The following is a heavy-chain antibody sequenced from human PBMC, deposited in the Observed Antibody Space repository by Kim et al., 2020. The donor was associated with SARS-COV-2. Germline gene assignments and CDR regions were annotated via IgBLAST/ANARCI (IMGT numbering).Heavy chain of an antibody. CDR2: ISWNSGSI. D-gene: IGHD3-10*01. J-gene: IGHJ6*02. CDR1: GFTFDDYA. CDR3: AKGMREPLWFGEFSYYYGMDV. Sequence: GGSLRLSCAASGFTFDDYAMHWVRQAPGKGLEWVSGISWNSGSIGYADSVKGRFTISRDNAKNSLYLQMNSLRAEDTALYYCAKGMREPLWFGEFSYYYGMDVWGQGTTVTVSS. V-gene: IGHV3-9*01.